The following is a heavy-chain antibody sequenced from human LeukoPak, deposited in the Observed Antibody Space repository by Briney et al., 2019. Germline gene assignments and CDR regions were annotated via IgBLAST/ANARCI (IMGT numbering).Heavy chain of an antibody. V-gene: IGHV4-34*01. CDR2: INHSGST. Sequence: SETLPLTCAVYGGSFSGYYWSWIRQPPGKGLEWIGEINHSGSTNYNPSLKSRVTISVDTSKNQFSLKLSSVTAADTAVYYCARSLAVAGAHFDYWGQGTLVTVSS. J-gene: IGHJ4*02. D-gene: IGHD6-19*01. CDR3: ARSLAVAGAHFDY. CDR1: GGSFSGYY.